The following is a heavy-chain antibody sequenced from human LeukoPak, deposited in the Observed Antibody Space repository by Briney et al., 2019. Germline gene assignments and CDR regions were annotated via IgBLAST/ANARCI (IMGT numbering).Heavy chain of an antibody. CDR2: IYTSGST. CDR1: GGSISSYY. V-gene: IGHV4-4*07. D-gene: IGHD6-19*01. Sequence: SETLSLTCTVSGGSISSYYWSWIRQPAGKGLEWIGRIYTSGSTNYNPSLKSRVTMSVDTSKNQFSLKLSSVTAADTAVYFCARQLRGEAVAGHLQPFDYWGQGTLVTVSS. J-gene: IGHJ4*02. CDR3: ARQLRGEAVAGHLQPFDY.